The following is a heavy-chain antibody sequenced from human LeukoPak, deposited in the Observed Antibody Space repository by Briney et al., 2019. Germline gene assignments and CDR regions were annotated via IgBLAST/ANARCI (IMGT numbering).Heavy chain of an antibody. D-gene: IGHD3-10*01. Sequence: PSETLSLTCTVSGGSISSYYWGWIRQPAGKGLEWIGRIYTSGSTNYNPSLKSRVTMSVGTSKNQFSLKLSSVTAADTAVYYCARGKTYYYGSGTGLAFDIWGQGTMVTVSS. CDR2: IYTSGST. CDR3: ARGKTYYYGSGTGLAFDI. J-gene: IGHJ3*02. CDR1: GGSISSYY. V-gene: IGHV4-4*07.